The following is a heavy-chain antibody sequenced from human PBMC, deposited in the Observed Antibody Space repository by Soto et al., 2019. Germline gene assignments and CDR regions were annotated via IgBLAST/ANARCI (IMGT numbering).Heavy chain of an antibody. Sequence: QITLKESGPTLVKPTQTLTLTCTFSGFSLSTRGVGVGWIRQPPGKPLEWLALIYWDDDTRYSPSLKSRLRITKDNSKNQVVLTMNNIDPADTGTYFCAHRTTKVTWWFDPWGQGTLVTVSS. J-gene: IGHJ5*02. CDR3: AHRTTKVTWWFDP. D-gene: IGHD4-17*01. V-gene: IGHV2-5*02. CDR1: GFSLSTRGVG. CDR2: IYWDDDT.